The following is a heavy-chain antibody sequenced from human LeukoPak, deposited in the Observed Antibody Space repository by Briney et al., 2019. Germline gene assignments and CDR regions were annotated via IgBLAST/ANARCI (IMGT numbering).Heavy chain of an antibody. CDR2: IYHSGST. Sequence: PSETLSLTCTVSGGSISSGGYYWSWIRQPPGKGLEWIGYIYHSGSTYYNPSLKGRVTISVDRSKNQFSLKLSSVTAADTAVYYCARGSRDNIVVVPAAPRGVAFDIWGQGTMVTVSS. CDR3: ARGSRDNIVVVPAAPRGVAFDI. D-gene: IGHD2-2*01. CDR1: GGSISSGGYY. V-gene: IGHV4-30-2*01. J-gene: IGHJ3*02.